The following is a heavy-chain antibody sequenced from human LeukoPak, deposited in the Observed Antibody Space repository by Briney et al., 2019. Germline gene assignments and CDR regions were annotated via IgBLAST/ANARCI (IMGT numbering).Heavy chain of an antibody. CDR2: IIPIFGTA. CDR1: GGTFSSYA. Sequence: RASVKVSRKASGGTFSSYAISWVRQAPGQGLEWMGGIIPIFGTANYAQKFQGRVTITTDESTSTAYMELSSLRSEDTAVYYCAGGAYSGSLDYWGQGTLVTVSS. D-gene: IGHD1-26*01. J-gene: IGHJ4*02. V-gene: IGHV1-69*05. CDR3: AGGAYSGSLDY.